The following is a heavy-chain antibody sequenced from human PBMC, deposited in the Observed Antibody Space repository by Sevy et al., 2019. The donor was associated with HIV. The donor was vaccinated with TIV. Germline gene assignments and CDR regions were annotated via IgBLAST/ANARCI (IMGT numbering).Heavy chain of an antibody. Sequence: ASVKVSCKASGYTFTSYDINWVRQATGQGLEWMGWMNPNSGNTGYAQKFQGRVTMTRNTSISTAYMELSSLRSDDTAVYYCARGRRWIRGYYFDYWGQGTLVTVSS. CDR3: ARGRRWIRGYYFDY. CDR1: GYTFTSYD. J-gene: IGHJ4*02. D-gene: IGHD5-18*01. CDR2: MNPNSGNT. V-gene: IGHV1-8*01.